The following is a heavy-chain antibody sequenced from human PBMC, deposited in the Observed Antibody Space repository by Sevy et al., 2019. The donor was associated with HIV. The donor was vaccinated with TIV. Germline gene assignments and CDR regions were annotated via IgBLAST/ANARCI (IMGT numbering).Heavy chain of an antibody. Sequence: GGSLRLSCVASGFTFSNYGMHWIHQAPGKGLEWVAVIWYDGSNKYYADSVKGRFTISRDNSKNTLFLQMNSLRAEDTAVYYCAKRRVQSGLSGGGANYGWDVCGQGTTVTVSS. CDR1: GFTFSNYG. CDR3: AKRRVQSGLSGGGANYGWDV. D-gene: IGHD2-8*02. V-gene: IGHV3-33*06. CDR2: IWYDGSNK. J-gene: IGHJ6*02.